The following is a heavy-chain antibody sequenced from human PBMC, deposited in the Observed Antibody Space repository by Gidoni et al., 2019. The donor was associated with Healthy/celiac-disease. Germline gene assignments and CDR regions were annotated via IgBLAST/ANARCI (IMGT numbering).Heavy chain of an antibody. Sequence: QVQLQQSGPGLAQPSQTLPLTCDISGDSVASNSAAWNLIRQSPSRGLEWLGRTFYRSKWYNDYAVSVKSRITINPNTSKNQFSLQLNSVTPEDTAVYYCARSSNYYDSSGYYYLFDYWGQETLVTVSS. J-gene: IGHJ4*02. CDR1: GDSVASNSAA. CDR2: TFYRSKWYN. CDR3: ARSSNYYDSSGYYYLFDY. V-gene: IGHV6-1*01. D-gene: IGHD3-22*01.